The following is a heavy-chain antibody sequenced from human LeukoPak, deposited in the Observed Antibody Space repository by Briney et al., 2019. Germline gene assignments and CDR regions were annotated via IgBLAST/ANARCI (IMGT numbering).Heavy chain of an antibody. V-gene: IGHV3-53*01. J-gene: IGHJ4*02. Sequence: GGSLRLSCAASGFTVSSNYMSWVRQAPGKGLEWVSVIYSGGSTYYADSVKGRFTISRDNAKNSVYLQMNSLRAEDTAVYYCARDLMIVMVEEEGSADYWGQGTLVTVSS. D-gene: IGHD3-22*01. CDR3: ARDLMIVMVEEEGSADY. CDR2: IYSGGST. CDR1: GFTVSSNY.